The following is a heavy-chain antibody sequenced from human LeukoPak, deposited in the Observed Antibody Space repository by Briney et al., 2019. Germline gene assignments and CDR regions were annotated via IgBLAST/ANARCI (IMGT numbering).Heavy chain of an antibody. CDR2: ISGGGGST. CDR1: GFTFSNYA. Sequence: GGSLRLSCAASGFTFSNYAMSWVRQAPGKGLEWVSAISGGGGSTYYADSVKGRFTISRDNSKNTLYLQMNSLRAEDTAVYYCAREQRRITMIVVAFGAFDIWGQGTMVTVSS. CDR3: AREQRRITMIVVAFGAFDI. J-gene: IGHJ3*02. V-gene: IGHV3-23*01. D-gene: IGHD3-22*01.